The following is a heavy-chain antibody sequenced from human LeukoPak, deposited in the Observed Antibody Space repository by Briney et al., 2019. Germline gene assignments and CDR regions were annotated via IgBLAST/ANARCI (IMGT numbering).Heavy chain of an antibody. CDR2: ISGSGGST. V-gene: IGHV3-23*01. CDR3: AGKHEWLPLDY. J-gene: IGHJ4*02. D-gene: IGHD5-12*01. Sequence: GGSLRLSCAASGFTFSSYGMSWVRQAPGKGLEWVSAISGSGGSTYYADSVKGRFTISRDNSKNTLYLQMNSLRAEDTAVYYCAGKHEWLPLDYWGQGTLVTVSS. CDR1: GFTFSSYG.